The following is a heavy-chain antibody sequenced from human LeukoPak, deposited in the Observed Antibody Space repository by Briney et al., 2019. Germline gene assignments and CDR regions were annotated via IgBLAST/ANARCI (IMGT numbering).Heavy chain of an antibody. V-gene: IGHV3-7*01. CDR2: IKQDGSEG. CDR3: ARDSKLRFLFYYMDV. J-gene: IGHJ6*03. D-gene: IGHD3-3*01. Sequence: GGSLGLSCAASGFTFGSYWMSWVRQAPGKGLEWVANIKQDGSEGYYVDSVKGRFTISRDNAKNTLYLQMNSLRAEDTAVYYCARDSKLRFLFYYMDVWGKGTTVTVSS. CDR1: GFTFGSYW.